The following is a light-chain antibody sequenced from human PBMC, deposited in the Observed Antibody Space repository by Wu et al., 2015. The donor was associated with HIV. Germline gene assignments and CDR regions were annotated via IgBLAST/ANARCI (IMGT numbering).Light chain of an antibody. Sequence: DVQLTQSPSSLSASVGDRVTISCRTSQHIYTFLNWYQQRPGKVPEPLIYGTSTLHTGVPSRFRGSGSGTEFTLTIDGLQPEDFATYYCQQSLNIPLTFGGGTRVDMK. J-gene: IGKJ4*01. CDR1: QHIYTF. V-gene: IGKV1-39*01. CDR3: QQSLNIPLT. CDR2: GTS.